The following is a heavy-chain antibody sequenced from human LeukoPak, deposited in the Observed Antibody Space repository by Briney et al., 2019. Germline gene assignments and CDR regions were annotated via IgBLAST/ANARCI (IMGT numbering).Heavy chain of an antibody. Sequence: PGGSLRLSCAASGFTFSDYNRSWIGQAPGRGREWVSYISSTSSYTNYADSVKGRFTISRDNAKNSLHLQMNSLRAEDTAVYYCARSYGWLPGGMWGQGTLVTVSS. D-gene: IGHD5-12*01. J-gene: IGHJ4*02. CDR3: ARSYGWLPGGM. V-gene: IGHV3-11*03. CDR1: GFTFSDYN. CDR2: ISSTSSYT.